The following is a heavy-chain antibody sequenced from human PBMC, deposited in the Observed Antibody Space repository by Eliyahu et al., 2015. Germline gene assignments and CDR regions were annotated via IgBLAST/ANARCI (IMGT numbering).Heavy chain of an antibody. D-gene: IGHD4-11*01. V-gene: IGHV1-24*01. CDR2: VDPEDGET. Sequence: QVQLVQSGAEVKKPGAXVXVSXKVSGYTLXELSMHWVRQAPGKGLEWMGGVDPEDGETIYAQKFQGRVTMTEDTSTDTAYMXLSSLRSEDTAVYYCATANHDYSNYRFDPWGQGTLVTVSS. CDR1: GYTLXELS. CDR3: ATANHDYSNYRFDP. J-gene: IGHJ5*02.